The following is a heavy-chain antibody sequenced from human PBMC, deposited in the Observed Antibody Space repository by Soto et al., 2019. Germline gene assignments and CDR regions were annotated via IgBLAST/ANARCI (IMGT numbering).Heavy chain of an antibody. Sequence: ASVKVSCKASGYTFTSYYMHWVRQAPGQGLEWMGIINPSGGSTSYAQKFQGRVTMTRDTSTSTVYMELSSLRSEDTAVYSCPRDRVNPYDYVWGSHMDVWGQGTTVTVSS. V-gene: IGHV1-46*01. D-gene: IGHD3-16*01. CDR2: INPSGGST. CDR1: GYTFTSYY. CDR3: PRDRVNPYDYVWGSHMDV. J-gene: IGHJ6*02.